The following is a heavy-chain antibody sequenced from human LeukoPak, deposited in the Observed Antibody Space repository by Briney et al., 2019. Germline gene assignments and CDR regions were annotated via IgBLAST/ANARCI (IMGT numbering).Heavy chain of an antibody. D-gene: IGHD2-2*01. Sequence: PSETLSLTCAVYGGSFSGYYWSWIRQPPGKGLEWIGEINHSGSTNYNPSLKSRVTISVDTSKNQFSLKLSSVTAADTDVYYCARASPSVVVPAATDYWGQGTLVTVSS. J-gene: IGHJ4*02. CDR3: ARASPSVVVPAATDY. CDR2: INHSGST. CDR1: GGSFSGYY. V-gene: IGHV4-34*01.